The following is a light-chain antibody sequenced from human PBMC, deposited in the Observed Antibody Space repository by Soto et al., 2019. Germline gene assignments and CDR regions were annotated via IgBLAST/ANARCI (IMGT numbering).Light chain of an antibody. CDR3: QEYDNLLFS. Sequence: EMAIKQSPGTLSVSPGERATLSCGAGHRLTPHFASYQPNSGQSPTLLIYDVSIRATGVPARFSGTGSETDITLTISVVQSEDSAFYFRQEYDNLLFSFGQGTRLEIK. CDR2: DVS. J-gene: IGKJ5*01. CDR1: HRLTPH. V-gene: IGKV3D-15*03.